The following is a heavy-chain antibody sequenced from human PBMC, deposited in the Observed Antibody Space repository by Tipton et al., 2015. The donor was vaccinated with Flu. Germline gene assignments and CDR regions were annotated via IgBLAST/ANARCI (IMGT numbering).Heavy chain of an antibody. J-gene: IGHJ5*02. CDR2: ISAYNGNT. CDR3: ARGRLVVVPAAIPWWFDP. V-gene: IGHV1-18*01. D-gene: IGHD2-2*02. Sequence: MQLVQSGAEVKKPGASVKVSCKASGYTFTSYGISWVRQAPGQGLEWMGWISAYNGNTNYAQKLQGRVTMTTDTSTSTAYMELRSLRSDDTAVYYWARGRLVVVPAAIPWWFDPWGQGTLVTVSS. CDR1: GYTFTSYG.